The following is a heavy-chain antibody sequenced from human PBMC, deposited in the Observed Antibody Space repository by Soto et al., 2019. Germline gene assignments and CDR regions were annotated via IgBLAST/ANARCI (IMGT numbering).Heavy chain of an antibody. D-gene: IGHD6-13*01. J-gene: IGHJ2*01. V-gene: IGHV4-59*01. CDR2: IYYSGST. CDR3: ARVSGIAAAGKAWYFDL. Sequence: QVQLQESGPGLVKPSETLSLTCTVSGGSISSYYWSWIRQPPGKGLEWIGYIYYSGSTNYNPSLKRRVTISLDTSKNQFPLKLSSVTAADTAVYYCARVSGIAAAGKAWYFDLWGRGTLVTVSS. CDR1: GGSISSYY.